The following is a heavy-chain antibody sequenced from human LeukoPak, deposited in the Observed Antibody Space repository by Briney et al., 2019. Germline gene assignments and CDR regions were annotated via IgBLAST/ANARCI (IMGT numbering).Heavy chain of an antibody. D-gene: IGHD3-9*01. V-gene: IGHV3-11*04. CDR1: GFAFCDYY. CDR3: ARALLPRRILTAPDY. CDR2: ISSSGSTI. J-gene: IGHJ4*02. Sequence: GGSLRLSCAASGFAFCDYYMSCIRQAPGKGLGWVSYISSSGSTIYYADSVKGRFTISRDNAKNSLYLQMNSLRAEDTAVYYCARALLPRRILTAPDYWGQGTLVTVSS.